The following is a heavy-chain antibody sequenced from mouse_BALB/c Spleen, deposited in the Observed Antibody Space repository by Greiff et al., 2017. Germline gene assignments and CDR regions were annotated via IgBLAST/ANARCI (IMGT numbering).Heavy chain of an antibody. D-gene: IGHD2-3*01. CDR2: ISSGGSYT. V-gene: IGHV5-6*01. CDR3: ARHDGYYESGLDY. J-gene: IGHJ2*01. Sequence: EVKVVESGGDLVKPGGSLKLSCAASGFTFSSYGMSWVRQTPDKRLEWVATISSGGSYTYYPDSVKGRFTISRDNAKNTLYLQMSSLKSEDTAMYYCARHDGYYESGLDYWGQGTTLTVSS. CDR1: GFTFSSYG.